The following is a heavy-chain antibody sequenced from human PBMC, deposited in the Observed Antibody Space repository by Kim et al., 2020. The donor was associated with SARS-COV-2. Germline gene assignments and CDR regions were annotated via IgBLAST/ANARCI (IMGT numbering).Heavy chain of an antibody. CDR1: GFTFSDYY. CDR2: ISSSGRTI. D-gene: IGHD6-13*01. J-gene: IGHJ4*02. CDR3: ARVGVPDSSSWYGFCDY. Sequence: GGSLRLSCAASGFTFSDYYMSWIRQAPGKGLEWVSYISSSGRTIYYADSVKGRFTISRDNAKNSLYLQMNSLRAEDTAVYYCARVGVPDSSSWYGFCDYWGQGTLVTVSS. V-gene: IGHV3-11*01.